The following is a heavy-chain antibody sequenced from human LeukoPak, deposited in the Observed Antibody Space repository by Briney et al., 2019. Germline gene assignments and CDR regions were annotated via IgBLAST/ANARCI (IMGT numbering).Heavy chain of an antibody. Sequence: ASVKVSCKASGYTFTGNYMHWVRQAPGQGLEWMGWMNPNSAGTKYAQKFQGKVTMTRDTSISTGYMELSRLRSDDTAVYYCARDPQESSDYYDSSGYLYYFDYWGQGTLVTVSS. CDR1: GYTFTGNY. CDR3: ARDPQESSDYYDSSGYLYYFDY. V-gene: IGHV1-2*02. J-gene: IGHJ4*02. CDR2: MNPNSAGT. D-gene: IGHD3-22*01.